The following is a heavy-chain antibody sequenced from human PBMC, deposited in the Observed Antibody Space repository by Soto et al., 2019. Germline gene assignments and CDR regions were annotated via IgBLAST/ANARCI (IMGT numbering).Heavy chain of an antibody. J-gene: IGHJ6*02. CDR3: AKEPTHDYGGLATRYYGMDV. D-gene: IGHD4-17*01. Sequence: GGSLRLSCAASGFTFSSYAMSWVRQAPGKGLEWVSAISGSGGSTYYADSVKGRFTISRDNSKNTLYLQMNSLRAEDTAVYYCAKEPTHDYGGLATRYYGMDVWGQGTTVTVSS. CDR1: GFTFSSYA. CDR2: ISGSGGST. V-gene: IGHV3-23*01.